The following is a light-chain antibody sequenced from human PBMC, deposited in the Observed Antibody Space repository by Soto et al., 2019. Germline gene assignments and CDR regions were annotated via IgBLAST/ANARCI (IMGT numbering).Light chain of an antibody. V-gene: IGKV3-11*01. CDR3: HQRNK. CDR2: DTS. J-gene: IGKJ5*01. CDR1: QFLSSY. Sequence: EVVLTQSPATLSLCPWEIATLSCRASQFLSSYLAWYQQKPGQPPRLLIYDTSNRATGIPARFSGSRSGTDFTLTISSLEPEDFGVYFCHQRNKFGQGTRLEIK.